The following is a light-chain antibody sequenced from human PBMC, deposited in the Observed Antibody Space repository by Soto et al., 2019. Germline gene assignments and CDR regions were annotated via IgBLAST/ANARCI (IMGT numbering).Light chain of an antibody. CDR2: GDT. Sequence: QSVLTQPTSVSGATGKRVTISCTGSRSNVGAGYDVHWYQQLPGTAPKLLIYGDTNRPSGVPDRFSGSKSGTSASLAITGLQTEDEADYYCQSYDSSLRGYVFGTGTKLTV. J-gene: IGLJ1*01. CDR1: RSNVGAGYD. CDR3: QSYDSSLRGYV. V-gene: IGLV1-40*01.